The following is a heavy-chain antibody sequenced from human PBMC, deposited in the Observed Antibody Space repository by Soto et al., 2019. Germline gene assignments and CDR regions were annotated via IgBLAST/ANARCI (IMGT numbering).Heavy chain of an antibody. CDR1: GGSIRGYY. V-gene: IGHV4-4*07. CDR3: VRASMPKAHFDS. CDR2: MHTSGST. J-gene: IGHJ4*02. Sequence: PSETLSLTCTVSGGSIRGYYWSWIRQSAGMGLEWIGRMHTSGSTNYNPSLKSRVTFSVVMSKNQISLKLTSVTAADTALYYCVRASMPKAHFDSWGQGTLVTVS. D-gene: IGHD2-2*01.